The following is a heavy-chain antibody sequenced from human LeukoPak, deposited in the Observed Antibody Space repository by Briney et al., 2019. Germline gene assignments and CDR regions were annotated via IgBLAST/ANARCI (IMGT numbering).Heavy chain of an antibody. Sequence: PSETLSLTCTVSGGSISSYYWSWIRQPPGKGLEWIGYIYYSGSTNYNPSLKSRVTISVDTSKNQFSLKLSSVTAADTAVYYCARLVERYNYGSGSYWYFDLWGRGTLVTVSS. CDR3: ARLVERYNYGSGSYWYFDL. CDR1: GGSISSYY. J-gene: IGHJ2*01. D-gene: IGHD3-10*01. V-gene: IGHV4-59*08. CDR2: IYYSGST.